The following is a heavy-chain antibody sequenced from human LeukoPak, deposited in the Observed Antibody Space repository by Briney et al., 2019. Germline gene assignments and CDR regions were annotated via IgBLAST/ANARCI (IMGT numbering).Heavy chain of an antibody. Sequence: ASVKVSCKASGYTFTGYYMHWVRQAPGQGLEWMGWINPNSGGTNYAQKFQGRVTMTRDTSISTAYMELSRLRSDDTAVYYCARSSGWPYYYYYMDVWGKGTTVTVSS. CDR1: GYTFTGYY. D-gene: IGHD6-19*01. J-gene: IGHJ6*03. CDR2: INPNSGGT. CDR3: ARSSGWPYYYYYMDV. V-gene: IGHV1-2*02.